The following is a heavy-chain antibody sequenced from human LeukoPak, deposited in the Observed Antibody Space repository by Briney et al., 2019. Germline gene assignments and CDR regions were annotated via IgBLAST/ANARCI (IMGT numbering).Heavy chain of an antibody. D-gene: IGHD2-2*01. V-gene: IGHV1-46*01. CDR1: GYTFTSYY. CDR2: INPSGGST. CDR3: ARLGYCSSTSCYSHYYYGMDV. J-gene: IGHJ6*02. Sequence: GASVKVSCKASGYTFTSYYMHWVRQAPGQGLEWMGIINPSGGSTSYAQKFQGRVTRARDTSTSTVYMELSSLRSEDTAVYYCARLGYCSSTSCYSHYYYGMDVWGQGTTVTVSS.